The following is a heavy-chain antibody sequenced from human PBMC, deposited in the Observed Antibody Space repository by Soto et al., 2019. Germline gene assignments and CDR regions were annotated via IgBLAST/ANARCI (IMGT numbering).Heavy chain of an antibody. CDR2: IWYDGSNK. Sequence: HPGGSLRLSCAASGFTFSSYGMHWVRQAPGKGLEWVAVIWYDGSNKYYADSVKGRFTISRDNSKNTLYLQMNSLRAEDTAVYYCARDDPFYGMDVWGQGTTVTVSS. V-gene: IGHV3-33*01. CDR1: GFTFSSYG. J-gene: IGHJ6*02. CDR3: ARDDPFYGMDV.